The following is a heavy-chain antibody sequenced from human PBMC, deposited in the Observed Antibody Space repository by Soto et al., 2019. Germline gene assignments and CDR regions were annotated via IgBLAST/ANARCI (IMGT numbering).Heavy chain of an antibody. V-gene: IGHV4-61*01. J-gene: IGHJ6*02. Sequence: QVQLQESGPGLVKPSETLSLTCTVSGGSVSSGSYYWSWIRQPPGKGLEWIGYIYYSGSTNYNPSLRSRVTISVKTSKNQFSLKLSSVTAADTAVYYCARGIEGWYQGRYYYGMDVWGQGTTVTVSS. CDR2: IYYSGST. CDR3: ARGIEGWYQGRYYYGMDV. CDR1: GGSVSSGSYY. D-gene: IGHD6-19*01.